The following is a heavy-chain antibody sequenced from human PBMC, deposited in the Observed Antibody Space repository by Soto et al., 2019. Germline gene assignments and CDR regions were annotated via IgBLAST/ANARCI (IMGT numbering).Heavy chain of an antibody. V-gene: IGHV1-3*01. CDR2: INAGNGNT. Sequence: ASVKVSCKASGYTFTSYAMHWVRQAPGQRLEWMGWINAGNGNTKYSQKFQGRVTITRDTSASTAYMELSSLRSEDTAVYYCARMAHNQPTYSCSWTPIDYWGEGTLVTVSS. D-gene: IGHD6-13*01. CDR1: GYTFTSYA. J-gene: IGHJ4*02. CDR3: ARMAHNQPTYSCSWTPIDY.